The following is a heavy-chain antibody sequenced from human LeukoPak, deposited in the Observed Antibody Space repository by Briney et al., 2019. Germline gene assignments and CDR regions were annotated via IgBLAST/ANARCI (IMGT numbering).Heavy chain of an antibody. CDR3: AKDARPAYYYYMDV. D-gene: IGHD2-2*02. CDR1: GFTFSSYG. J-gene: IGHJ6*03. V-gene: IGHV3-30*02. CDR2: IWYDGSNK. Sequence: QAGGSLRLSCAASGFTFSSYGMHWVRQAPGKGLEWVAVIWYDGSNKYYADSVKGRFTISRDNSKNTLYLQMNSLRAEDTAVYYCAKDARPAYYYYMDVWGKGTTVTVSS.